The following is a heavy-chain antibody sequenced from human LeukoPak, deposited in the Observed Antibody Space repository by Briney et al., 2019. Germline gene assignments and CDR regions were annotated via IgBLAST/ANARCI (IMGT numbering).Heavy chain of an antibody. CDR3: ASSVVPAAYWYFDL. CDR2: INPNSGGT. V-gene: IGHV1-2*02. J-gene: IGHJ2*01. D-gene: IGHD2-2*01. CDR1: GYTFTDYF. Sequence: ASVKVSCKASGYTFTDYFVHWVRQAPGQGLEWMGWINPNSGGTNYAQKFQGRVTMTRDTSISTAYMELSRLRSDDTAVYYCASSVVPAAYWYFDLWGRGTLVTVSS.